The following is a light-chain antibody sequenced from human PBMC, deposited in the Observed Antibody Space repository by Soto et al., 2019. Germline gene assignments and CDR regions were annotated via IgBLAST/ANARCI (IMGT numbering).Light chain of an antibody. Sequence: IKMAQSPSTLCASVGDRVTITYLASHSVNYYLNWYQQKPGRDPKLLIYVASNLQSGVPSRFSGSGSGTDFTLPISSLQPEDFATYYCLQNYNYPLTFGGGTKVDIK. V-gene: IGKV1-6*01. CDR3: LQNYNYPLT. CDR2: VAS. CDR1: HSVNYY. J-gene: IGKJ4*01.